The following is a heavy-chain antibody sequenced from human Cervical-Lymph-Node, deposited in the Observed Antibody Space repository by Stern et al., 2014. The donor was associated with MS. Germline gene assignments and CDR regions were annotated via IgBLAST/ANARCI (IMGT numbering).Heavy chain of an antibody. D-gene: IGHD4-11*01. CDR1: GGTFSTFS. Sequence: QMQLVESGAEVKKPGSSVKVSCKASGGTFSTFSINWVRQVHGQRLEWMGSIFPIFDTPNFAQKFQGRVTITADSSTSTVYMALNSLRFDDTAVYYCVLPSTVTTAAFDVWGRGTMVTVSS. CDR3: VLPSTVTTAAFDV. J-gene: IGHJ3*01. V-gene: IGHV1-69*06. CDR2: IFPIFDTP.